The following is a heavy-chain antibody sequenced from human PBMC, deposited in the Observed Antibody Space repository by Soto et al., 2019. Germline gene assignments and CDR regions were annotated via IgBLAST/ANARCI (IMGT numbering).Heavy chain of an antibody. CDR2: INVYNGNT. D-gene: IGHD3-10*01. CDR3: TRDTSRGEYDY. CDR1: GYTLTSYG. J-gene: IGHJ4*02. V-gene: IGHV1-18*01. Sequence: QVQLVQSGAEVKKPGASVKVSRKASGYTLTSYGISWVRQAPGQGLEWMGWINVYNGNTNYAQKLQGRVTMTTDTSPSTAYLDLRSLRSDDTAVYFCTRDTSRGEYDYWGQGTLVTVSS.